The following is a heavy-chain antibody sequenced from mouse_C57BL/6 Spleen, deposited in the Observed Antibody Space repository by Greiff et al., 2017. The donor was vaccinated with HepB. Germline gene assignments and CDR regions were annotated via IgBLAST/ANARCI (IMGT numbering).Heavy chain of an antibody. CDR2: ISSGGDYI. CDR1: GFTFSSYA. V-gene: IGHV5-9-1*02. Sequence: LKESGEGLVKPGGSLKLSCAASGFTFSSYAMSWVRQTPEKRLEWVAYISSGGDYIYYADTVKGRFTISRDNARNTLYLQMSSLKSEDTAMYYCTREGYSNYFDYWGQGTTLTVSS. J-gene: IGHJ2*01. CDR3: TREGYSNYFDY. D-gene: IGHD2-5*01.